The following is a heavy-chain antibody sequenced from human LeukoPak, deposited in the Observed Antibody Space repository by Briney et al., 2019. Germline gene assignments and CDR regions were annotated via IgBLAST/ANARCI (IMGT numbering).Heavy chain of an antibody. CDR1: EYTFTSYY. D-gene: IGHD6-13*01. CDR2: INPSGGST. J-gene: IGHJ4*02. CDR3: AREAAAGHFDY. Sequence: ASVKVSCKASEYTFTSYYMHWVRQAPGQGLEWMGIINPSGGSTSYAQKFQGRVTMTRDTSTSTVYMELSSLRSEDTAVYYCAREAAAGHFDYWGQGTLVTVSS. V-gene: IGHV1-46*01.